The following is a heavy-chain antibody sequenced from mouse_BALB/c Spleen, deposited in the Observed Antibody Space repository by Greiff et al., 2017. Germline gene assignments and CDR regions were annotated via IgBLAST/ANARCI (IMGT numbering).Heavy chain of an antibody. CDR2: ISDGGSYT. Sequence: EVKLVESGGGLVKPGGSLKLSCAASGFTFSDYYMYWVRQTPEKRLEWVATISDGGSYTYYPDSVKGRFTISRDNAKNNLYLQMSSLKSEDTAMYYCARVGYGNYDWYFDVWGAGTTVTVSS. D-gene: IGHD2-10*02. V-gene: IGHV5-4*02. CDR3: ARVGYGNYDWYFDV. J-gene: IGHJ1*01. CDR1: GFTFSDYY.